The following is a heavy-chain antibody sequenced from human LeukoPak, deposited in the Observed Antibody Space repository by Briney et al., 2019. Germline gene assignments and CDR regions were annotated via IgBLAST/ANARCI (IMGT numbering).Heavy chain of an antibody. V-gene: IGHV1-2*02. CDR2: INPNSGGT. D-gene: IGHD1-26*01. CDR3: ARGVGATTSDAFDI. Sequence: ASVKVSCKASGYTFTSYGISWVRQAPGQGLEWMGWINPNSGGTNYAQKFQGRVTMTRDTSISTAYMELSRLRSDDTAVYYCARGVGATTSDAFDIWGQGTMVTVSS. J-gene: IGHJ3*02. CDR1: GYTFTSYG.